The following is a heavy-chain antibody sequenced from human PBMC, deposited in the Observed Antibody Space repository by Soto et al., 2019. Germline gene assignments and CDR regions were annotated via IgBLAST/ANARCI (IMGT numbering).Heavy chain of an antibody. V-gene: IGHV3-73*01. J-gene: IGHJ4*02. D-gene: IGHD4-17*01. CDR3: CGRGGDSLQDI. CDR1: GFNFSGSA. Sequence: EVQLVESRGDLVQPGGSLKLSCTGLGFNFSGSALHWVRQPSGKGLEWVGRIRGRAKKYATSYAASVRGRFYLSRDDSKNTAFLQMNSLRDEDTGVYFCCGRGGDSLQDIWGQGTLVTVSS. CDR2: IRGRAKKYAT.